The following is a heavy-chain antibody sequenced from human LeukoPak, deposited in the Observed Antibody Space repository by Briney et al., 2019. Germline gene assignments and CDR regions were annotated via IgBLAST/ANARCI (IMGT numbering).Heavy chain of an antibody. D-gene: IGHD2-2*01. V-gene: IGHV4-34*01. Sequence: SETLSLTCAVYGGSFSGYYWSWIRQPPGKGLEWIGEINHSGSTNYNPSLKSRVTISVDTSKNQFSLKLSSVTAADTAVYYCARGLGYCSSTSCSYYYYYGMDAWGQGTTVTVSS. J-gene: IGHJ6*02. CDR3: ARGLGYCSSTSCSYYYYYGMDA. CDR1: GGSFSGYY. CDR2: INHSGST.